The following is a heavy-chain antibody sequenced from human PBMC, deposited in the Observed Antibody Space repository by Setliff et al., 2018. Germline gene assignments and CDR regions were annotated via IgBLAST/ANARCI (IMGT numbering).Heavy chain of an antibody. J-gene: IGHJ4*02. Sequence: GPSVKVSCKTSGYTFISYGISWMRQAPGQGLEWMGWISGYNGNTDYAQSLQGRVTMTMDTSTSTAYMELRSLKSDDTAVYYCARVPRLEWLLPTFDSWGQGTLVTVSS. V-gene: IGHV1-18*04. CDR2: ISGYNGNT. D-gene: IGHD3-3*01. CDR1: GYTFISYG. CDR3: ARVPRLEWLLPTFDS.